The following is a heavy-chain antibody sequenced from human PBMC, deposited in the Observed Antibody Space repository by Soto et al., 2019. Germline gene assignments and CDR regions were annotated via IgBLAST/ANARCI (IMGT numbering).Heavy chain of an antibody. CDR1: GFTFDSYA. CDR2: ISGSADGT. Sequence: EVKLLESGGGLAQPGGSLRLSCVGSGFTFDSYAISWVRQAPGERLQWIAAISGSADGTDYAHSVRGRFTISRDNAKKMVHLQMDSLRVEDTAVYFCAKDTGGGYSFWSCYYSDGLDVWGQGTLVSVS. V-gene: IGHV3-23*01. J-gene: IGHJ3*01. CDR3: AKDTGGGYSFWSCYYSDGLDV. D-gene: IGHD3-3*01.